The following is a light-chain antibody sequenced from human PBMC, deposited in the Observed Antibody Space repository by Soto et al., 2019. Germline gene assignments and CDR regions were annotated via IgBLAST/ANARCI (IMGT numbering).Light chain of an antibody. CDR2: DAS. Sequence: EIVLTQSPATLSLSPGERATLSCRASQSVSSYLAWYQQRPVQAPMLLIYDASNKATGVPARFSGSGSGTDFTLTISSLEPEDCAVYYCQQRSDWPPITAGQGTRLEIK. V-gene: IGKV3-11*01. CDR3: QQRSDWPPIT. CDR1: QSVSSY. J-gene: IGKJ5*01.